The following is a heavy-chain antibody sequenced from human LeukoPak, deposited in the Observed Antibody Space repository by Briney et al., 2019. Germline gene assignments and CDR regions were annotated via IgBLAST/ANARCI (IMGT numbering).Heavy chain of an antibody. D-gene: IGHD3-16*01. J-gene: IGHJ4*02. Sequence: PSETLSLTCAVSGGSISSSNWWSWVRQPPGKGLEWIGEIYHSGSTNYNPSLKSRVTISVDKSKNQFSLKLSSATAADTAVYYCASLWRGSQYYFDYWGQGTLVTVSS. CDR2: IYHSGST. V-gene: IGHV4-4*02. CDR3: ASLWRGSQYYFDY. CDR1: GGSISSSNW.